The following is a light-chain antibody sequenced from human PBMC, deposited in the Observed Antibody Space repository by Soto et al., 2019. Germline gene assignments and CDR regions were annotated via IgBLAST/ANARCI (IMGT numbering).Light chain of an antibody. Sequence: DIVMTQSPDSLAVSLGERATINCKSSQSVFYSSDNRNYLVWYQQKPGQPPRLLISWASTRESGVPDRFSGSGSGTDFTLTIRSLQAEDVAVYYCQQHYSTPRTFGQGTKVEIK. V-gene: IGKV4-1*01. CDR2: WAS. CDR1: QSVFYSSDNRNY. J-gene: IGKJ1*01. CDR3: QQHYSTPRT.